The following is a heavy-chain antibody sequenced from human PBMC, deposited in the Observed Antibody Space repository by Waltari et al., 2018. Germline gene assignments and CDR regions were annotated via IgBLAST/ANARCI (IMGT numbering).Heavy chain of an antibody. CDR3: ARDVPGGSGSYYLAY. J-gene: IGHJ4*02. CDR2: IYGSGAT. Sequence: QVPLQEPGPGLVKPSASLSLPCPVSGGSVNAPFYHWTWVRQPAGKGLEWLGRIYGSGATNYNPSLKSRLSISVDTSNNQFSLRLTSVTAADSAMYYCARDVPGGSGSYYLAYWGQGALVTVSS. V-gene: IGHV4-61*02. CDR1: GGSVNAPFYH. D-gene: IGHD3-10*01.